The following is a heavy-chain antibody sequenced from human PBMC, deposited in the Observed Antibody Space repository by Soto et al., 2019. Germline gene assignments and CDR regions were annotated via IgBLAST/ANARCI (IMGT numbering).Heavy chain of an antibody. V-gene: IGHV3-30-3*01. J-gene: IGHJ5*02. CDR1: GFTFSSYA. Sequence: QLGGSLRLSCAASGFTFSSYAMHWVRQAPGKGLEWVAVISYDGSNKYYADSVKGRFTISRDNSKNTLYLQMNSLRAEDTAVYYCARDIGCSGGSCYSYWFDPWGQGTLVTVSA. CDR2: ISYDGSNK. CDR3: ARDIGCSGGSCYSYWFDP. D-gene: IGHD2-15*01.